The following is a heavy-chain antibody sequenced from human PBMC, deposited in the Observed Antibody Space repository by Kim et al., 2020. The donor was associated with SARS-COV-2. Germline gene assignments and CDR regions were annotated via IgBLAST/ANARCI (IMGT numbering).Heavy chain of an antibody. CDR2: ISWNSGSI. Sequence: GGSLRLSCAASGFTFGDYAMHWVRQAPGKGLEWVSGISWNSGSIGYADSVKGRFTISRDNAKNSLYLQMNSLRAEDTALYYCAKDPLPDILGRFDYWGQGTLVTVSS. CDR3: AKDPLPDILGRFDY. V-gene: IGHV3-9*01. J-gene: IGHJ4*02. CDR1: GFTFGDYA. D-gene: IGHD3-9*01.